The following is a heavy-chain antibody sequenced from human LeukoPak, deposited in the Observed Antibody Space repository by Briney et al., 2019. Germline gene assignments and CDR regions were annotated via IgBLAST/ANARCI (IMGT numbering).Heavy chain of an antibody. CDR1: GGSISSYY. CDR3: ARHRVATPYAAFDI. CDR2: IYYSGST. V-gene: IGHV4-59*08. D-gene: IGHD5-12*01. J-gene: IGHJ3*02. Sequence: PSETLSLTCTVSGGSISSYYWSWIRQPPGKGLEWIGYIYYSGSTNYNPSLKSRVTISVDTSKNQFSLKLSSVTAADTAVYYCARHRVATPYAAFDIWGQGTMVTVSS.